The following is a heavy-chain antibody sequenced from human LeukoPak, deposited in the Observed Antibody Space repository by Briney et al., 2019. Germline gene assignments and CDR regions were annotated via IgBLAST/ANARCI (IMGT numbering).Heavy chain of an antibody. V-gene: IGHV4-34*01. CDR3: ARGLTHLDY. J-gene: IGHJ4*02. CDR1: GGSFSGYY. CDR2: INHSGST. Sequence: PSETLSLTCAVYGGSFSGYYWSWIRQPPGKGLEWIGEINHSGSTNYNPSLKSRVTISVDTSKNQFSLKLSSVTAADTAVYYCARGLTHLDYWGQGTLVTVSS.